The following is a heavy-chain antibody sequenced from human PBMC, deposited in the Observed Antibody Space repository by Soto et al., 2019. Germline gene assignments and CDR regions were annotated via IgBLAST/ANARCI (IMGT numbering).Heavy chain of an antibody. Sequence: GGSLRLSCAASGFAFSSYAMSWVRQAPGKGLEWVSAISGSGGSTYYADSVKGRFTISRDNSKNTLYLQMNSLRAEDTAVYYCAKDRPARGYSGYFDYWGQGTLVTVSS. J-gene: IGHJ4*02. CDR2: ISGSGGST. CDR3: AKDRPARGYSGYFDY. CDR1: GFAFSSYA. D-gene: IGHD5-12*01. V-gene: IGHV3-23*01.